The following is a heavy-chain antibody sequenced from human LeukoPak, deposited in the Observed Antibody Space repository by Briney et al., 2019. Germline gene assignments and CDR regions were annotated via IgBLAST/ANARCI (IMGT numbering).Heavy chain of an antibody. J-gene: IGHJ5*02. CDR1: GGSFSSGAYY. CDR2: IHYSGSP. V-gene: IGHV4-31*03. CDR3: ARDSGYDSRGFYYGGFDP. D-gene: IGHD3-22*01. Sequence: SQTLSPTCTVSGGSFSSGAYYWSWIRQLPGKGLEWIGYIHYSGSPYYNPSLKSRVSISGDTSKNQFSLKLSSVTAADTAVYYCARDSGYDSRGFYYGGFDPWGQGILVTVSS.